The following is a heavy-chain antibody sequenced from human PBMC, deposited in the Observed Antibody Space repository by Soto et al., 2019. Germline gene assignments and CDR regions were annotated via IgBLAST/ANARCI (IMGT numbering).Heavy chain of an antibody. CDR1: GGTFSSYA. Sequence: QWQLGQSGAEGKKPGSSVKVSCKASGGTFSSYAISWVRQAPGQGLEWMGGIIPIFGTANYAQKFQGRVTITADESTSTAYMELSSLRSEDTAVYYCARAEQLVLRYYYGMDVWGQGTTVTVSS. V-gene: IGHV1-69*01. J-gene: IGHJ6*02. CDR2: IIPIFGTA. CDR3: ARAEQLVLRYYYGMDV. D-gene: IGHD6-6*01.